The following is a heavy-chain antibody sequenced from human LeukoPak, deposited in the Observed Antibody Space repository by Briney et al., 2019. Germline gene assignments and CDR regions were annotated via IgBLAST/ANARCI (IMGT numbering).Heavy chain of an antibody. Sequence: GGSLRLSCAAPGFTFSSYGMHWVRQAPGKGLEWVAFIRYDGSNKYYADSVKGRFTISRDNSKNTLYLQMNSLRAEDTAVYYCAKALRVGAVDNWYFDLWGRGTLVTVSS. CDR1: GFTFSSYG. CDR2: IRYDGSNK. V-gene: IGHV3-30*02. CDR3: AKALRVGAVDNWYFDL. J-gene: IGHJ2*01. D-gene: IGHD6-19*01.